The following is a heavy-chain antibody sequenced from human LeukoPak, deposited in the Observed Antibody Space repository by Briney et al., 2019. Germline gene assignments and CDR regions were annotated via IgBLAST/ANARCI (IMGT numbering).Heavy chain of an antibody. CDR2: INPNSGGT. CDR1: GYTFTGYY. J-gene: IGHJ4*02. V-gene: IGHV1-2*02. CDR3: ARAVDYYGSGSYYNPLHY. D-gene: IGHD3-10*01. Sequence: ASVKVSCKASGYTFTGYYMHWVRQASGQGLEWMGWINPNSGGTNYAQKFQGRVTMTRDTSISTAYMELSRLRSDDTAVYYCARAVDYYGSGSYYNPLHYWGQGTLVTVSS.